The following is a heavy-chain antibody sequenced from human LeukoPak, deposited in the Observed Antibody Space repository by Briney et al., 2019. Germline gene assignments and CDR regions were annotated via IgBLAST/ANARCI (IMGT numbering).Heavy chain of an antibody. CDR3: AKVRCSGPSCYAIDY. J-gene: IGHJ4*02. V-gene: IGHV3-30*02. Sequence: GGSLRLSCAASGFTFRSYGMHWVRQAPGKGLEWVAVIRYDGSNKYYADSVKGRFTISRDNSKNTLYLQMNSLRAEDTAVYYCAKVRCSGPSCYAIDYWGQGTVVTVSS. D-gene: IGHD2-2*01. CDR2: IRYDGSNK. CDR1: GFTFRSYG.